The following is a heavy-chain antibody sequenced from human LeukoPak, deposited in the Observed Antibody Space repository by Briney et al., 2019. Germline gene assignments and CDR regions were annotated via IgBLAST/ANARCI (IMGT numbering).Heavy chain of an antibody. CDR3: ARHLGGSNRPDY. D-gene: IGHD1-26*01. CDR2: IYYSGST. V-gene: IGHV4-59*08. CDR1: GGSISSYY. J-gene: IGHJ4*02. Sequence: SQTLSLTCTVSGGSISSYYWSWIRQPPGKGLEWIGYIYYSGSTNYNPSLKSRVTISVDTSKNQFSLKLSSVTAADTAVYYCARHLGGSNRPDYWGQGTLVTVSS.